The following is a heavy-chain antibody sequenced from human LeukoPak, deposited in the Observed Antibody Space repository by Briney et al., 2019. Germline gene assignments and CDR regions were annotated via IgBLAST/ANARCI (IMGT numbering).Heavy chain of an antibody. D-gene: IGHD3-22*01. Sequence: GGSLRLSCATSGFNFNTYGMHWVRQAPGKGLEWVSGITGSGGSTYYADSAEGRFTISRDNAKNSLYLQMNSLRAEDTAVYYCARDGTSRHYDVVSYWGQGTLVTVSS. J-gene: IGHJ4*02. CDR2: ITGSGGST. CDR3: ARDGTSRHYDVVSY. V-gene: IGHV3-23*01. CDR1: GFNFNTYG.